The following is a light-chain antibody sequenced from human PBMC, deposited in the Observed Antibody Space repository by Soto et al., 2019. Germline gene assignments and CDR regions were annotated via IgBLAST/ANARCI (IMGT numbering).Light chain of an antibody. CDR1: QSVSSSS. V-gene: IGKV3-20*01. CDR3: QQYGSYPWT. J-gene: IGKJ1*01. CDR2: GAS. Sequence: EIGLTQSPCTLSLATGERVTLSSRASQSVSSSSLAWYQQKPGQGPRLLIYGASSRDTGIPDRFSGSGSGTDFTLTISRLEPEDFAVYYCQQYGSYPWTFGPGTKVDI.